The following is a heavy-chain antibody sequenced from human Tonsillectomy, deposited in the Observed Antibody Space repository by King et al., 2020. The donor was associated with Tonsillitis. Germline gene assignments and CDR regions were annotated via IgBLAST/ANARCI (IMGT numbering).Heavy chain of an antibody. V-gene: IGHV3-11*01. J-gene: IGHJ1*01. CDR1: GFTFSDYY. Sequence: VQLVESGGGLVKPGGSLRLSCAASGFTFSDYYMSWVRQAPGKGLEGVSYITSSGNTIYYADSVKGRFTVSRDNAKNSLYLQMNGLRAEDTAVYYCSRRGVAAAARGGVYVQHWGQGTLVTVPS. CDR3: SRRGVAAAARGGVYVQH. CDR2: ITSSGNTI. D-gene: IGHD6-13*01.